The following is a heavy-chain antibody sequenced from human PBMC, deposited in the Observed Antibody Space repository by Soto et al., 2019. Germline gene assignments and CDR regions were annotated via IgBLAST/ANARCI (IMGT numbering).Heavy chain of an antibody. CDR2: IYYSGST. V-gene: IGHV4-30-4*01. D-gene: IGHD3-9*01. Sequence: TSETLSLTXTVSGGSISSGDYYWSWIRQPPGKGLEWIGYIYYSGSTYYNPSLKSRVTISVDTSKNQFSLKLSSVTAADTAVYYCAREWYYDILTGYYKRGYFDYWGQGTLVTVSS. CDR3: AREWYYDILTGYYKRGYFDY. CDR1: GGSISSGDYY. J-gene: IGHJ4*02.